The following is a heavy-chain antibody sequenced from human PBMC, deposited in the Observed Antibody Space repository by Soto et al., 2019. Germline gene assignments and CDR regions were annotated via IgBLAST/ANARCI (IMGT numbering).Heavy chain of an antibody. CDR2: ISGSGDST. CDR1: GFTFSSYA. J-gene: IGHJ4*02. Sequence: GGSLRLSCAASGFTFSSYAMSWVRQAPGKGLEWVSSISGSGDSTYYADSVKGRFTISRDNSKNTLSLQMNSLRAEDTAVYYCAKDTSYYDSSGYQPGYWGQGTLVTGSS. CDR3: AKDTSYYDSSGYQPGY. D-gene: IGHD3-22*01. V-gene: IGHV3-23*01.